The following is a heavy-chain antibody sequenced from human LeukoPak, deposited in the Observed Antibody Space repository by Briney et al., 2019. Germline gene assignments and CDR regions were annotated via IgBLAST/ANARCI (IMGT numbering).Heavy chain of an antibody. Sequence: PSETLSLTCAVYGGSFSGYYWSWIRQPPGKGLEWIGEINHSGSTNYNPSLKSRVTISVDTSKNQFSLKLSSVTAADTAVYYCAVGSYYDFWSGAVRWFDPWGQGTLVTVSP. CDR2: INHSGST. D-gene: IGHD3-3*01. CDR3: AVGSYYDFWSGAVRWFDP. V-gene: IGHV4-34*01. J-gene: IGHJ5*02. CDR1: GGSFSGYY.